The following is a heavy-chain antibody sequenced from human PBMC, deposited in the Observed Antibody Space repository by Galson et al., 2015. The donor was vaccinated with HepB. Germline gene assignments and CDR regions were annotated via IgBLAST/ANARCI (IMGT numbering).Heavy chain of an antibody. CDR3: AREIRASAGNALDI. D-gene: IGHD6-13*01. CDR1: GGSISTTNW. V-gene: IGHV4-4*02. J-gene: IGHJ3*02. CDR2: IHHSGIT. Sequence: SETLSLTCAVSGGSISTTNWWSWVRQPPGKGLEWIGQIHHSGITNYNPSLKSRVTISVDKSKNQFSLKLSSVTAADTAGYYCAREIRASAGNALDICGQGTMVAASP.